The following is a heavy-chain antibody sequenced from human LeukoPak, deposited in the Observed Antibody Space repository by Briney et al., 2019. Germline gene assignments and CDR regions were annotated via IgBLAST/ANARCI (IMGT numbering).Heavy chain of an antibody. CDR3: AGEMDIVVVPAAMCHDAFDI. V-gene: IGHV4-34*01. J-gene: IGHJ3*02. Sequence: SETLSLTCAVYGGYFRGHYWSWIRQRPGKGLEWIGELNHSGSTNYKPSLKSRVTISVDTSKIQFSLKLSSVTAADTAVYYCAGEMDIVVVPAAMCHDAFDIWGQGTMVTVSS. D-gene: IGHD2-2*03. CDR1: GGYFRGHY. CDR2: LNHSGST.